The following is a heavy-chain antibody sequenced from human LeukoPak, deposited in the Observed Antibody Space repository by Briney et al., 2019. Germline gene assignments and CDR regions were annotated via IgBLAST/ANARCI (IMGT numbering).Heavy chain of an antibody. J-gene: IGHJ3*01. D-gene: IGHD1-1*01. CDR3: ARAKTLEPSPSNAFDF. CDR1: GGSISSSSYY. Sequence: KPSETLSLTCTVSGGSISSSSYYWGWIRQPPGKGLEWIGSIYYSGSTNYNPSLKSRVTISVDTSKNQFSLKLSSVTAADTAVYYCARAKTLEPSPSNAFDFWGQGTMVTVSS. CDR2: IYYSGST. V-gene: IGHV4-39*07.